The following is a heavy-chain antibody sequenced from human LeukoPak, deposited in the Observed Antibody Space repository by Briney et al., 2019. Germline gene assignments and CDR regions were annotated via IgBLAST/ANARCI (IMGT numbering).Heavy chain of an antibody. CDR2: INPNSDGT. CDR3: ARKRIAAPIDY. D-gene: IGHD6-6*01. J-gene: IGHJ4*02. V-gene: IGHV1-2*02. CDR1: GYTFTGYY. Sequence: ASVKVSCKASGYTFTGYYIHWVRQAPGQGLEWMGWINPNSDGTNSAQKFQGRVTMTRDTSISTVYMELSSLRPDDTAVYYCARKRIAAPIDYWGQGTLVTVSS.